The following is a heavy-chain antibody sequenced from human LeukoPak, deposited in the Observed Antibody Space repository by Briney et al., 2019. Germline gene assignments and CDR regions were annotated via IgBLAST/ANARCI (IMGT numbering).Heavy chain of an antibody. CDR2: IHYSGST. CDR1: GGSISNSRNY. Sequence: SETLSLTCTVSGGSISNSRNYWAWIRQPPGRGLEWIGTIHYSGSTYYNASLKSRLIISIDTSKSQFSLTLSSVTAADTAVYYCARGGRGDYVWGSYRPARSHYFDYWGQGTLVTVSS. V-gene: IGHV4-39*07. CDR3: ARGGRGDYVWGSYRPARSHYFDY. J-gene: IGHJ4*02. D-gene: IGHD3-16*02.